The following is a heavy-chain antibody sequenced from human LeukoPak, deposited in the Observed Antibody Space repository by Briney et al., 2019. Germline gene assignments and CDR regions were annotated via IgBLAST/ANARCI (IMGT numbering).Heavy chain of an antibody. CDR3: ARVTHDFWSSYSENHIDY. CDR1: GFTFSSYS. V-gene: IGHV3-21*01. J-gene: IGHJ4*02. D-gene: IGHD3-3*01. Sequence: GGSLRLSCAASGFTFSSYSMNWVRQAPGKGLEWVSSISSSSSYIYYADSVKGRFTISRDNAKNSLYLQMNSLRAEDTAVYYCARVTHDFWSSYSENHIDYWGQGTLVTVSS. CDR2: ISSSSSYI.